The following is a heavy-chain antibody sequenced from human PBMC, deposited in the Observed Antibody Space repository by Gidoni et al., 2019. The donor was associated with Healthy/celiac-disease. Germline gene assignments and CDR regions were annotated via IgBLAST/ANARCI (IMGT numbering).Heavy chain of an antibody. CDR3: AQGIVATIGPFDY. J-gene: IGHJ4*02. CDR1: GGSISSSSYY. D-gene: IGHD5-12*01. CDR2: IYYSGST. Sequence: QLQLQESGPGLVKPSETLSLTCTVSGGSISSSSYYWGWIRQPPGKGLEWIGSIYYSGSTYDNPSLKSRVTISVDTSKNQFSLKLSSVTAADTAVYYCAQGIVATIGPFDYWGQGTLVTVSS. V-gene: IGHV4-39*01.